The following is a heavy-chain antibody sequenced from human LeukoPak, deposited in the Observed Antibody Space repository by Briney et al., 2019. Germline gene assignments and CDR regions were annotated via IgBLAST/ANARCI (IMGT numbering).Heavy chain of an antibody. CDR1: GYTFTGYY. V-gene: IGHV1-2*02. J-gene: IGHJ4*02. D-gene: IGHD3-22*01. CDR2: INPNSGGT. CDR3: ARDAPYYYDSSGYIFDY. Sequence: ASVKVSCKAFGYTFTGYYMHWVRQAPGQGLEWMGWINPNSGGTNYAQKFQGRVTMTRDTSISTAYMELSRLRSDDTAVYYCARDAPYYYDSSGYIFDYWGQGTLVTVSS.